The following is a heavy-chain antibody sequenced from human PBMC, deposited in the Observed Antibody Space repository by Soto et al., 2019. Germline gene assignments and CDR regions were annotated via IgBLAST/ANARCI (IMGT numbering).Heavy chain of an antibody. Sequence: EVKLVESGGGLVKPGGSLRLSCAASGFTCSSYSMNWVRQAPGKGLEWVSSISSSSSYIYYADSVKGRFTISRDNAKNSLYLQMNSLRAEDMAVYYCARDQPGYSYGYGLGYWGQGTLVTVSS. CDR3: ARDQPGYSYGYGLGY. V-gene: IGHV3-21*01. J-gene: IGHJ4*02. D-gene: IGHD5-18*01. CDR1: GFTCSSYS. CDR2: ISSSSSYI.